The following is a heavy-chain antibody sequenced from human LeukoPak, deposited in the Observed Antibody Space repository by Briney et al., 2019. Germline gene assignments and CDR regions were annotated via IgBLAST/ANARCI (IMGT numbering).Heavy chain of an antibody. CDR3: ARGGAARPDY. J-gene: IGHJ4*02. Sequence: PGGSLRLSCAASGFTFDDYGMSWVRQAPGKGLEWVSGINWNGGSTGYADSVRGRFTISRVNAKNSLYLHMDSLRVEDMAVYYCARGGAARPDYWGQGTLVTVSS. CDR2: INWNGGST. D-gene: IGHD6-6*01. V-gene: IGHV3-20*04. CDR1: GFTFDDYG.